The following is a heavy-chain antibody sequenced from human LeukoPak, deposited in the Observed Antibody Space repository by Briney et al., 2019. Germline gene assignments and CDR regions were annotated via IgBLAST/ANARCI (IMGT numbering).Heavy chain of an antibody. V-gene: IGHV3-30*02. CDR2: IRYDGSNK. D-gene: IGHD2-2*02. J-gene: IGHJ4*02. CDR3: ANRGYCSSTSCYTMVH. Sequence: GGSLRLSCAASGFTFGSYGMHWVRQAPGKGLEWVAFIRYDGSNKYYADSVKGRFTISRHNSKNTLYLQMNSLRAEDTAVYYCANRGYCSSTSCYTMVHWGQGTLVTVSS. CDR1: GFTFGSYG.